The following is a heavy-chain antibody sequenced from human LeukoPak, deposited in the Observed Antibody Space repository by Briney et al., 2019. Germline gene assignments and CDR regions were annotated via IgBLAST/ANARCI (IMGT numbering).Heavy chain of an antibody. V-gene: IGHV3-23*01. J-gene: IGHJ4*02. Sequence: GGPRRLSCEPSGPTFSSYAMSWVRQAPGKGLEWVSAISGSGGSTYYADSVKGRFTISRDNSKNTLCLQMNSLRAEDTAVYYCAKDHFGPYSYVEYWGQGTLVTVSS. CDR2: ISGSGGST. CDR1: GPTFSSYA. D-gene: IGHD5-18*01. CDR3: AKDHFGPYSYVEY.